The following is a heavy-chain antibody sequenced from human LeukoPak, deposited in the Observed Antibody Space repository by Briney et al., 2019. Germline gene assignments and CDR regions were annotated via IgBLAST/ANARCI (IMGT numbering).Heavy chain of an antibody. CDR3: AKDCNGGNCYIDY. J-gene: IGHJ4*02. Sequence: GGSLRLSCAASGFTFTNYTMSWVRQAPGKGLEWVSGMSGRGVSTYYAGSVKGRFTISSDNSKNTLYLQMNSLRAEDTAIYYCAKDCNGGNCYIDYWGQGTLVTVAS. D-gene: IGHD2-15*01. V-gene: IGHV3-23*01. CDR2: MSGRGVST. CDR1: GFTFTNYT.